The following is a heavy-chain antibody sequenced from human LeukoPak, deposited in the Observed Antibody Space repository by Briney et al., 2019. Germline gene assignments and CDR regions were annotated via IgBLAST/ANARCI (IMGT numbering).Heavy chain of an antibody. CDR2: IIPIFGTA. J-gene: IGHJ3*02. V-gene: IGHV1-69*13. CDR1: GGTFSSYA. CDR3: ARTGATRDAFDI. D-gene: IGHD1-26*01. Sequence: SVKVSCKASGGTFSSYAISWVRQAPGQGLEWMGGIIPIFGTANYAQKFQGRVTITADESTSTAYMELSSLRSEDTAVYYCARTGATRDAFDIWGQGTMVTVSS.